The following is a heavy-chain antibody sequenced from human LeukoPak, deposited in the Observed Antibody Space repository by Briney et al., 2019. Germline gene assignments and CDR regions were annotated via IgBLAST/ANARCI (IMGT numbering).Heavy chain of an antibody. Sequence: GGSLRLSCAASAFTFSSYAMHWVRQAPGKGLEYVSAISGDGGNTFYANSVKGRFTISRDNSKNTLYLQMNSLTAEDTAVYYCGRGMRDYYGLDYWGQGTLVTVSS. J-gene: IGHJ4*02. CDR2: ISGDGGNT. CDR3: GRGMRDYYGLDY. V-gene: IGHV3-64*01. CDR1: AFTFSSYA. D-gene: IGHD3-10*01.